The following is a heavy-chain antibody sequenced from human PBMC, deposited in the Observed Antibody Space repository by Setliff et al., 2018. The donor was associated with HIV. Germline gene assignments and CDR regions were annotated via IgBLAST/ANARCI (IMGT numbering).Heavy chain of an antibody. CDR3: ARHESGRSSSWSNFDY. CDR1: GYSIRSGYY. V-gene: IGHV4-38-2*01. D-gene: IGHD6-13*01. CDR2: IYHSGST. Sequence: SETRSLTCAVSGYSIRSGYYWGWIRQPPGKGLEWIGSIYHSGSTYYNPSLKSRVSILVDTSKNQFSLKLSSVTAADTAVYYCARHESGRSSSWSNFDYWGQGTLVTVS. J-gene: IGHJ4*02.